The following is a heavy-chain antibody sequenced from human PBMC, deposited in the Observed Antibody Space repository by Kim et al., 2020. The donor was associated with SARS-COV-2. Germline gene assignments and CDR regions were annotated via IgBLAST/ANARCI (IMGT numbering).Heavy chain of an antibody. Sequence: GGSLRVSCAASGFTVSSNYMSWVRQAPGKGLEWVSVIYSGGSTYYADSVKGRFTISRDNSKNTLYLQMNSLRAEDTAVYYCARDLVVRGTDYWGQGTLVTVSS. CDR2: IYSGGST. J-gene: IGHJ4*02. CDR1: GFTVSSNY. CDR3: ARDLVVRGTDY. V-gene: IGHV3-53*01. D-gene: IGHD3-10*01.